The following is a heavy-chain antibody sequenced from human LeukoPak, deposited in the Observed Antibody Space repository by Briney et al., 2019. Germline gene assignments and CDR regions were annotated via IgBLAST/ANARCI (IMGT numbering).Heavy chain of an antibody. D-gene: IGHD3-22*01. CDR2: IRSKTYGRIT. Sequence: GGSLRLSCAASGFTFDDYAMIWVRQAPGKGLEWVGFIRSKTYGRITEYAASVKDRFTISRDDSKSIAYLQMSSLKTEDTAVYYCTRDYYDSSGYYTIANWGQGTLVTVSP. CDR3: TRDYYDSSGYYTIAN. J-gene: IGHJ4*02. V-gene: IGHV3-49*04. CDR1: GFTFDDYA.